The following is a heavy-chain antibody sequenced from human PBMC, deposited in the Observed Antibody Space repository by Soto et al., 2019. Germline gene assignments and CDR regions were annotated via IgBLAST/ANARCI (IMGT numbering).Heavy chain of an antibody. J-gene: IGHJ4*02. CDR1: GGTFSSYT. CDR3: AREERDCSGGSCHLYYFDY. CDR2: IIPILGIA. Sequence: SVKVSCKASGGTFSSYTISWVRQAPGQGLEWMGRIIPILGIANYAQKFQGRVTITADKSMSTAYMELSSLRSEDTAVYYCAREERDCSGGSCHLYYFDYWGQGTLVTVSS. D-gene: IGHD2-15*01. V-gene: IGHV1-69*04.